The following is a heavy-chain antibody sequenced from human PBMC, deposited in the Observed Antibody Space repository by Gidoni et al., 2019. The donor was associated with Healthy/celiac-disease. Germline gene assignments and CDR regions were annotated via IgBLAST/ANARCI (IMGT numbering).Heavy chain of an antibody. D-gene: IGHD6-6*01. CDR3: ARDLYSSSST. J-gene: IGHJ5*02. Sequence: VQLVESGGGLVQPGGSLRLSCAASGFTFSRHSMSWVRQAPGKGLEWVSYISSSSSTIYYADSVKGRFTISRDNAKNSLYLQMNSLRAEDTAVYYCARDLYSSSSTWGQGTLVTVSS. CDR2: ISSSSSTI. CDR1: GFTFSRHS. V-gene: IGHV3-48*01.